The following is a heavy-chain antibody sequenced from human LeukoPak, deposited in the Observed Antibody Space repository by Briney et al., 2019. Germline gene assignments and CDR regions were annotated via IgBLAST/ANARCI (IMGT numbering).Heavy chain of an antibody. CDR3: TRDRSIGDQRLDY. CDR1: GFTFNTYT. V-gene: IGHV3-30*04. J-gene: IGHJ4*02. CDR2: ISYDGSKK. Sequence: GGSLRLSCAASGFTFNTYTMHWVRQAPGKGLEWVTVISYDGSKKYCADSVKGRFTISRDNSKNTLYLQMNSLRVEDTAVYYCTRDRSIGDQRLDYWGQGTLVTVSS. D-gene: IGHD6-6*01.